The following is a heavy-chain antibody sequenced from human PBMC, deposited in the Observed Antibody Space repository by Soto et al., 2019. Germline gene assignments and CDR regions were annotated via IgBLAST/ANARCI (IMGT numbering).Heavy chain of an antibody. V-gene: IGHV4-31*03. J-gene: IGHJ6*02. Sequence: SETRSLTCTVSGDSISSNGYYWSWIRQHPGKGLEWIGYIYYSGSTYYNPSLKSRVTISLDTSKKQFSLKLSSVTAADTAVYYCASDHRWPNQYYAMVVWDPGTTLTVS. CDR1: GDSISSNGYY. CDR3: ASDHRWPNQYYAMVV. D-gene: IGHD2-15*01. CDR2: IYYSGST.